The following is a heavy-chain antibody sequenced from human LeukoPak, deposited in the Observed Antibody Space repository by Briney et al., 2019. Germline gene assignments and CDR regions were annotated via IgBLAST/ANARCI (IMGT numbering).Heavy chain of an antibody. CDR1: GFTFSSYA. J-gene: IGHJ4*02. Sequence: GRSLRLSCAASGFTFSSYAMHWVRQAPGKGLEWVAVISYDGSNKYYADSVKGRFTISRDNAKNSLYLNIHSLRAEDTAVYYCARDRADPDYGDYVFAYWGQGTLVTVSS. V-gene: IGHV3-30*04. CDR2: ISYDGSNK. CDR3: ARDRADPDYGDYVFAY. D-gene: IGHD4-17*01.